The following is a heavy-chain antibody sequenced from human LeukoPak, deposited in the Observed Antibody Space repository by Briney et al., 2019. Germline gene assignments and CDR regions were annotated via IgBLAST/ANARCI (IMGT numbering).Heavy chain of an antibody. CDR3: ARDRSMATVYNWFDP. CDR1: GGSISSSSYY. J-gene: IGHJ5*02. Sequence: SETLSLTCTVSGGSISSSSYYWGWIRQPPGKGLEWIGSIYYSGSTYYNPSLKSRVTISVDTSKNQFSLKLSSVTAADTAVYYCARDRSMATVYNWFDPWGQGTLVTVSS. V-gene: IGHV4-39*07. CDR2: IYYSGST. D-gene: IGHD5-24*01.